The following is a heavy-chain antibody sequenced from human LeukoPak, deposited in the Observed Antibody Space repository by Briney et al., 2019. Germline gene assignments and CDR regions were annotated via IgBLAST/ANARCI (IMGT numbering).Heavy chain of an antibody. Sequence: SVKVSCKASGGTFSSYAISWVRQAPGQGLEWMGGIIPIFGTANYAQKFQGRVTITADESTSTAYMELSSLRSEDTAAYYCARDSHYYDSSGYYDHAIDYWGQGTLVTVSS. J-gene: IGHJ4*02. D-gene: IGHD3-22*01. CDR2: IIPIFGTA. CDR1: GGTFSSYA. V-gene: IGHV1-69*13. CDR3: ARDSHYYDSSGYYDHAIDY.